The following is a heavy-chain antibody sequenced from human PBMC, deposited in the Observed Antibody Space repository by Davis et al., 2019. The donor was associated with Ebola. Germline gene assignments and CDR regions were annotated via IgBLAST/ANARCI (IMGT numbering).Heavy chain of an antibody. J-gene: IGHJ6*02. CDR1: GFTFSSYS. CDR2: ISSSSSTI. V-gene: IGHV3-48*01. CDR3: TSLGGMDV. Sequence: GESLKISCAASGFTFSSYSMNWVRQAPGKGLEWVSYISSSSSTIYYVDSVKGRFTISRDNAKNSLYLQMNSLKTEDTAVYYCTSLGGMDVWGQGTTVTVSS.